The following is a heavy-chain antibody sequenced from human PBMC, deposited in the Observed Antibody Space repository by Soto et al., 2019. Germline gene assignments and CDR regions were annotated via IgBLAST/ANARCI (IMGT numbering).Heavy chain of an antibody. CDR1: GFTFTSSA. D-gene: IGHD2-8*01. V-gene: IGHV1-58*01. CDR3: AAPGYCTNGVCYGVSVYYYYGMDV. J-gene: IGHJ6*02. CDR2: IVVGSGNT. Sequence: QMQLVQSGPEVKKPGTSVKVSCKASGFTFTSSAVQWVRQARGQRLEWIGWIVVGSGNTNYAQKFQERVTITRDMSTSTAYMELSILRSEDTAVYYCAAPGYCTNGVCYGVSVYYYYGMDVWGQGTTVTVSS.